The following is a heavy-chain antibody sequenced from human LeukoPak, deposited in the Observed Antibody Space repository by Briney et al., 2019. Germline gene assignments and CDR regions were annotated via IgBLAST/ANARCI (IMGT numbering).Heavy chain of an antibody. V-gene: IGHV4-30-2*01. CDR3: ARAAAGTEHAFDI. CDR1: GGSISSGGYS. Sequence: SQTLSLTCAVSGGSISSGGYSWSWIRQPPGKGLEWIGYIYHSGSTYYNPSLKSRVTISVDRSKNQFSLKLSSVTAADTAVYYCARAAAGTEHAFDIWGQGTMVTVSS. J-gene: IGHJ3*02. CDR2: IYHSGST. D-gene: IGHD6-13*01.